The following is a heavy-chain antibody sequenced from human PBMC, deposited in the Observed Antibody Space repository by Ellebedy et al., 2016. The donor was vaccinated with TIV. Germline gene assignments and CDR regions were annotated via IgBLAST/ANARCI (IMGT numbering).Heavy chain of an antibody. V-gene: IGHV4-59*08. CDR2: ISHSGST. Sequence: SETLSLTCSVSGGSISSYYWSWIRQSPGKGLEWIGYISHSGSTKYNPSLKSRVYISEDPSKNHFSLRVSSVTAADTAVYYCARHSPAVNGLITLLGPNAFDIWGQGTKVTVSS. J-gene: IGHJ3*02. D-gene: IGHD3-22*01. CDR3: ARHSPAVNGLITLLGPNAFDI. CDR1: GGSISSYY.